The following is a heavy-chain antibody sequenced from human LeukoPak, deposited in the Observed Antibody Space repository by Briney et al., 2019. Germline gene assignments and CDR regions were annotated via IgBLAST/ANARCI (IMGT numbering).Heavy chain of an antibody. V-gene: IGHV3-48*03. CDR3: ARGLGGGSCYRDY. J-gene: IGHJ4*02. CDR1: GFHFRSCE. Sequence: PGGALPLSCPAYGFHFRSCELHSVRQAPGRGLAWVSYISKSGRTTYYVDSAKGRYTITRDNAKKSLDLQMNSLRAEDTAVYYCARGLGGGSCYRDYWGQGTLVTVS. CDR2: ISKSGRTT. D-gene: IGHD2-15*01.